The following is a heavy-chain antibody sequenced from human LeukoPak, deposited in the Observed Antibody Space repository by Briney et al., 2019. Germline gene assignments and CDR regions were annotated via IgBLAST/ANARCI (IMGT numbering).Heavy chain of an antibody. CDR1: GGSISSGDYY. Sequence: ASETLSLTCTVSGGSISSGDYYWSWIRQPPGKGLEWIGYIYYSGSTYYNPSLKSRVTISVDTSKNQFSLKLSSVTAADTAVYYCARDQPLDAFDIWGQGTMVTVSS. J-gene: IGHJ3*02. CDR3: ARDQPLDAFDI. D-gene: IGHD2-2*01. CDR2: IYYSGST. V-gene: IGHV4-30-4*01.